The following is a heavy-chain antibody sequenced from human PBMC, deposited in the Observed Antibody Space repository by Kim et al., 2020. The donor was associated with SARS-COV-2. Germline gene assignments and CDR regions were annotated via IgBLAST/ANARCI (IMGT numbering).Heavy chain of an antibody. J-gene: IGHJ6*01. Sequence: GGSLRLSCASSGFNFRSYGMHWVRKAPGKGLEWVAVISYNGCNKYYVESVKSRILLSRENSKNRLDLQRNSMRAEDTAVYYCGKEQNVVDGPRLYDYG. CDR1: GFNFRSYG. V-gene: IGHV3-30*18. CDR3: GKEQNVVDGPRLYDYG. D-gene: IGHD2-8*02. CDR2: ISYNGCNK.